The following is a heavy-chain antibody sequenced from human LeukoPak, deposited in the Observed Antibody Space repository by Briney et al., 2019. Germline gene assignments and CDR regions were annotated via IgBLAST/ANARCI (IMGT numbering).Heavy chain of an antibody. V-gene: IGHV3-48*03. J-gene: IGHJ6*04. D-gene: IGHD3-10*02. CDR3: AELGITMIGGV. CDR1: GFTFSSYD. Sequence: GGSLRLSCAASGFTFSSYDMNWVRQAPGKGLEWVSYISSSGSTIYYADSVKGRFTISRDNANNSLYLQMNSLRAEDTAVYYCAELGITMIGGVWGKGTTVTISS. CDR2: ISSSGSTI.